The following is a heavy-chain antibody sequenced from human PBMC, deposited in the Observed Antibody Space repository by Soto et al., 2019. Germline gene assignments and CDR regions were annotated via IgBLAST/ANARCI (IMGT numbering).Heavy chain of an antibody. CDR3: ARPLGYCSSTICSPLDY. V-gene: IGHV5-51*01. CDR2: IYPGDSDT. Sequence: GESLKISCQCSGYTFSNFWIAWVRQLPGKGLEYMGIIYPGDSDTRYSPSFQGQVTISADKSISTVYLQWSSLKASDTAMYYCARPLGYCSSTICSPLDYWGQGTLVTVSS. CDR1: GYTFSNFW. D-gene: IGHD2-2*01. J-gene: IGHJ4*02.